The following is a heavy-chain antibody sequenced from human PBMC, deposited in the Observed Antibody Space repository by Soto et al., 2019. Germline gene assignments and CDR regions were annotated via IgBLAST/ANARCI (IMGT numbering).Heavy chain of an antibody. D-gene: IGHD3-10*01. CDR2: ISGSGGST. CDR1: GFTFSSYV. Sequence: GGSLRLSCAASGFTFSSYVMSWVRQAPGKGLEWVSAISGSGGSTYYADSVKGRFTISRDNPRNTLYLQMNSLRAEDTAVYYCAKALSGGGPTLVGPTGYGMDVWGQGTTVTVSS. J-gene: IGHJ6*02. CDR3: AKALSGGGPTLVGPTGYGMDV. V-gene: IGHV3-23*01.